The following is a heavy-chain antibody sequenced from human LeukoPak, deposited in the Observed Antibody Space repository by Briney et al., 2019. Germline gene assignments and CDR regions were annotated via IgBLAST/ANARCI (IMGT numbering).Heavy chain of an antibody. V-gene: IGHV3-9*01. J-gene: IGHJ4*02. CDR3: AKDGIYGSGRYYRSFDY. CDR2: ISWNSGSI. CDR1: GFTFTTYW. D-gene: IGHD3-10*01. Sequence: GGSLRLSCEASGFTFTTYWMHWVRQAPGKGLEWVSGISWNSGSIGYADSVKGRFTISRDNAKNSLYLQMNSLRAEDTALYYCAKDGIYGSGRYYRSFDYWGQGTLVTVSS.